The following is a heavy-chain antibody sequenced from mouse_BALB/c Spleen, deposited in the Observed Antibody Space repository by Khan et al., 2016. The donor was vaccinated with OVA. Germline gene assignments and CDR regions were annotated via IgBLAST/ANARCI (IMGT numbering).Heavy chain of an antibody. CDR2: IYPGNSDT. J-gene: IGHJ2*01. CDR3: TRNGFGNYGSWDY. V-gene: IGHV1-5*01. CDR1: GYTFTNYW. Sequence: VQLQQSGTVLARPGASVKMSCKGSGYTFTNYWMHWVKQRPGQGLEWIGVIYPGNSDTNYNQKFKGKAKLTAVTSTSTAYMELNSLTNDDSAVYYCTRNGFGNYGSWDYWGQGTTLTVSS. D-gene: IGHD2-1*01.